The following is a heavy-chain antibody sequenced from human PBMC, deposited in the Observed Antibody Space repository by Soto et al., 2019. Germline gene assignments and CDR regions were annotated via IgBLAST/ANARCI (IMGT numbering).Heavy chain of an antibody. CDR2: ISAGGGST. CDR1: GFIFSSHA. Sequence: GGSLRLSCAASGFIFSSHAMSWVRQAPGKGLEWVSAISAGGGSTYYADSVKGRFTISRDNSKNTLYLQMNSLRAEDAALYHCAKNYYDSTGFDAFESWGQGAMVTVSS. D-gene: IGHD3-22*01. CDR3: AKNYYDSTGFDAFES. V-gene: IGHV3-23*01. J-gene: IGHJ3*02.